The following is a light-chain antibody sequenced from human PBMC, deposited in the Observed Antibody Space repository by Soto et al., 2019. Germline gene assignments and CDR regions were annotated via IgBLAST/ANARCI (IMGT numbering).Light chain of an antibody. J-gene: IGLJ2*01. CDR2: SNN. CDR3: AAWDDSLNGVV. CDR1: SSNIGSNT. Sequence: QSVLTQPPSPSGTPGQRVTISCSGSSSNIGSNTVNWYQQLPGTAPKLLIYSNNQRPSGVPDRFSDSKSGTSASRAISGLQSEDEADYYCAAWDDSLNGVVFGGGTKLTVL. V-gene: IGLV1-44*01.